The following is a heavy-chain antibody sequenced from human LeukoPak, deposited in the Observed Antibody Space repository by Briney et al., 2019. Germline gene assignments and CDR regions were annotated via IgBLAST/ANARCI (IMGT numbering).Heavy chain of an antibody. CDR2: IKSKTDGGTT. CDR3: AKGESVGCSGGSCYSNDY. V-gene: IGHV3-15*01. CDR1: GFTFSNAW. J-gene: IGHJ4*02. D-gene: IGHD2-15*01. Sequence: GALRLSCAASGFTFSNAWMSWVRQAPGKGLEWVGRIKSKTDGGTTDYAAPVKGRFTISRDDSKNTLYLQMNSLRAEDTAVYYCAKGESVGCSGGSCYSNDYWGQGTLVTVSS.